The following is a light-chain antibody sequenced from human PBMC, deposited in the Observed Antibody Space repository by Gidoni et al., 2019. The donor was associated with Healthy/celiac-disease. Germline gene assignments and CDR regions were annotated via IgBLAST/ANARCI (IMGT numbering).Light chain of an antibody. Sequence: DIQMTQSPYSLFASVGDRVTLTCRARQSISSYFNWYQQKPGKAPTLLIYAASRLQSGVPSRCSGSGSGTDFTLTISSLQPEDFATYYCQQSYRTPPTFGQGTRLEIK. J-gene: IGKJ5*01. CDR3: QQSYRTPPT. V-gene: IGKV1-39*01. CDR2: AAS. CDR1: QSISSY.